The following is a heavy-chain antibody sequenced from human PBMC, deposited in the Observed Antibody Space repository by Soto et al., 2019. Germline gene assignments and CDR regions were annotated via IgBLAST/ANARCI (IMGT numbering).Heavy chain of an antibody. D-gene: IGHD3-3*01. Sequence: SETLSLTCAVYGVSFSGYYWSWIRQPPGKGLEWIGEINHSGSTNYNPSLKSRVTISVDTSKNQFSLKLSSVAAADTAVYYCARGLVYDFWSGYYTPYFAYWGQGTLVTVSS. V-gene: IGHV4-34*01. CDR1: GVSFSGYY. CDR3: ARGLVYDFWSGYYTPYFAY. CDR2: INHSGST. J-gene: IGHJ4*02.